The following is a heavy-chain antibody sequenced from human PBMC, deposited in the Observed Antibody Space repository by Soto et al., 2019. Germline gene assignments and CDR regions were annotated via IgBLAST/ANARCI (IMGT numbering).Heavy chain of an antibody. CDR2: ISYDGSNK. D-gene: IGHD6-19*01. Sequence: GGSLRLSCAASGFTFSSYAMHWVRQAPGKGLEWVAVISYDGSNKYYADSVKGRFTISRDNSKNTLYLQMNSLRAEDTAVYYCARGTLYSSGWPNWFDPWGQGTLVTVSS. J-gene: IGHJ5*02. V-gene: IGHV3-30-3*01. CDR1: GFTFSSYA. CDR3: ARGTLYSSGWPNWFDP.